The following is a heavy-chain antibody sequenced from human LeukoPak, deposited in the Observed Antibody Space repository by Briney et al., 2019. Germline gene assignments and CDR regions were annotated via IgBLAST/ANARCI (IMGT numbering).Heavy chain of an antibody. CDR3: ARDHYGSGDSYYYGMDV. V-gene: IGHV3-30*03. J-gene: IGHJ6*02. CDR1: GFTFSSYG. CDR2: ISYDGSNK. Sequence: GRPLRLSCAASGFTFSSYGMHWVRQAPGKGLEWVAVISYDGSNKYYADSVKGRFTISRDNSKNTLYLQMNSLRAEDTAVYYCARDHYGSGDSYYYGMDVWGQGTTVTVSS. D-gene: IGHD3-10*01.